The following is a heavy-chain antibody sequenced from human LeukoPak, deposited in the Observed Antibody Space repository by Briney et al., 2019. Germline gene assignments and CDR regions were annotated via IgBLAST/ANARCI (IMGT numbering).Heavy chain of an antibody. Sequence: SETLSLTCTVSGDSISSANYYWGWVRQPPGKGLEWIGSVYFSGSTYYNPSLKSRVTISVETSKVQFSLKLSSVTAADTAVYYCARDSCSSTSCRKKFDNWGQGTLVTVSS. CDR2: VYFSGST. V-gene: IGHV4-39*07. CDR3: ARDSCSSTSCRKKFDN. J-gene: IGHJ4*02. D-gene: IGHD2-2*01. CDR1: GDSISSANYY.